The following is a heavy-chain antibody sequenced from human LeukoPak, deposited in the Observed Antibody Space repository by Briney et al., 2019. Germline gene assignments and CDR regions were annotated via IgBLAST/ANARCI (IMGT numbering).Heavy chain of an antibody. Sequence: GGSLRLSSAASGFIFSTYSMNWVRQAPGKGLEWVSYISGSSSSIYYADSVKGRFTISRDNAKNSLYLQMNSLRAEDTAVYYCARDLGLDYWGQGTLVTVSS. J-gene: IGHJ4*02. D-gene: IGHD1-26*01. CDR3: ARDLGLDY. CDR1: GFIFSTYS. CDR2: ISGSSSSI. V-gene: IGHV3-48*01.